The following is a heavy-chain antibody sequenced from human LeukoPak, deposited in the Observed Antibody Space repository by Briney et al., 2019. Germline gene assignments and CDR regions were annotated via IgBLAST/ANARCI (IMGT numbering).Heavy chain of an antibody. V-gene: IGHV3-48*01. J-gene: IGHJ4*02. CDR3: VKTTYYYDSSGYGDY. Sequence: PGGSLRLSCAASGFTFSSYDMNWVRQAPGKGLEWVSYIDTISSTKYYADSVKGRFTISRDNSKNTLYLQMSSLRAEDTAVYYCVKTTYYYDSSGYGDYWGQGTLVTVSS. D-gene: IGHD3-22*01. CDR2: IDTISSTK. CDR1: GFTFSSYD.